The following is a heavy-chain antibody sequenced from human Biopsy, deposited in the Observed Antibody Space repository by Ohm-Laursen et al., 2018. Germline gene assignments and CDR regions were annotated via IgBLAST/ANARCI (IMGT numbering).Heavy chain of an antibody. Sequence: GSLRLSCAASGFNFSKYWMHWVRQVPGKGLVWVSRIKSDGSGTAYADSVKGRFTISRDSAKNTVYLQMDNLRVEDTAKYYCARDGTFTIPLAGGMDVWGQGTTVTVSS. V-gene: IGHV3-74*01. D-gene: IGHD1-7*01. CDR3: ARDGTFTIPLAGGMDV. CDR1: GFNFSKYW. J-gene: IGHJ6*02. CDR2: IKSDGSGT.